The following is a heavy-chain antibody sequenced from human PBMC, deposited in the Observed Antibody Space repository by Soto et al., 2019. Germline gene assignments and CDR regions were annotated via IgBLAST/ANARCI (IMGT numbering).Heavy chain of an antibody. CDR3: ARDFGCGGGNCYSIRFSGLFGKDI. CDR1: GGSISSSSYY. D-gene: IGHD2-15*01. J-gene: IGHJ6*02. Sequence: NPSETLSLTCTVSGGSISSSSYYWGWIRQPPGKGLEWIGSIYYSESTYYNPSLKSRVTISVDASKNQFSLTLSSVTAADTAVYYCARDFGCGGGNCYSIRFSGLFGKDIWGQGTTVTVSS. CDR2: IYYSEST. V-gene: IGHV4-39*07.